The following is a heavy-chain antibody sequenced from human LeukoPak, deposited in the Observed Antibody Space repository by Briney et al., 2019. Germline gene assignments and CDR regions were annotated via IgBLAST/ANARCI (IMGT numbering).Heavy chain of an antibody. CDR1: AFTFSGYS. J-gene: IGHJ4*02. CDR2: ISPSATTI. D-gene: IGHD6-6*01. CDR3: AREYSSSSGRSFDY. Sequence: GGSLRLSCAASAFTFSGYSMNWVRQAPGKGLEWVSYISPSATTIYYADSVKGRFTISRDNAKNSLYLQMNSLRAEDTAAYYCAREYSSSSGRSFDYWGQGTLVTVSS. V-gene: IGHV3-48*01.